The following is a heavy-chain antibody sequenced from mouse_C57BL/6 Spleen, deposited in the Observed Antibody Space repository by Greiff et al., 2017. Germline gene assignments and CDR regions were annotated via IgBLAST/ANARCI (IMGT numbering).Heavy chain of an antibody. D-gene: IGHD1-1*01. CDR3: ARSPFTTVVG. V-gene: IGHV1-64*01. CDR1: GYTFTSYW. J-gene: IGHJ2*01. CDR2: IHPNSGST. Sequence: QVQLKQPGAELVKPGASVKLSCKASGYTFTSYWMHWVKQRPGQGLEWIGMIHPNSGSTNYNEKFKSKATLTVDKSSSTAYMQLSSLTSEDSAVYYCARSPFTTVVGWGQGTTLTVSS.